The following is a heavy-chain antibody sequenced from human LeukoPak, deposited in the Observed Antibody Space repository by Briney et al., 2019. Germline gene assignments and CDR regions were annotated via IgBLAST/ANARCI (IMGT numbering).Heavy chain of an antibody. CDR2: IKKDGSEM. Sequence: GGSLRLSCAASGLIFSSYWMSWVRQAPGKGLEWVANIKKDGSEMYYVDSVKGRFTISRDNAKNSLYLQMNSLRDDDTAVYHCARQETSSYNGAFDIWGRGTMVTVSS. CDR1: GLIFSSYW. D-gene: IGHD1-26*01. V-gene: IGHV3-7*01. CDR3: ARQETSSYNGAFDI. J-gene: IGHJ3*02.